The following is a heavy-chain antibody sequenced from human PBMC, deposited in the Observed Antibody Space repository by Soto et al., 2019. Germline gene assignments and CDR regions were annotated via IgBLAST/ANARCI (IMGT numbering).Heavy chain of an antibody. CDR2: INPSGGST. D-gene: IGHD6-6*01. CDR1: GYTLTSYY. Sequence: ASVKVSCKASGYTLTSYYMHWVRQAPGQGLEWMGIINPSGGSTSYAQKFQGRVTMTRDTSTSTVYMELSSLRSEDTAVYYCAGQADSSSSWANNWFDPWGQGTLVTVSS. V-gene: IGHV1-46*03. CDR3: AGQADSSSSWANNWFDP. J-gene: IGHJ5*02.